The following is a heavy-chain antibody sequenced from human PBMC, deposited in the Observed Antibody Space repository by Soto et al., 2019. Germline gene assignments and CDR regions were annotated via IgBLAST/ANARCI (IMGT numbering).Heavy chain of an antibody. Sequence: PSETLSLTCTVSGGSISSYYWNWIRQPPGKGLEWIGYIYYSGSTNYNPSLKSRVTVSVDTSKNQFSLKLSSVTAADTAMYYCARDAGIQLWYPFHYWAQGALVTVS. V-gene: IGHV4-59*01. CDR2: IYYSGST. CDR3: ARDAGIQLWYPFHY. D-gene: IGHD5-18*01. J-gene: IGHJ4*02. CDR1: GGSISSYY.